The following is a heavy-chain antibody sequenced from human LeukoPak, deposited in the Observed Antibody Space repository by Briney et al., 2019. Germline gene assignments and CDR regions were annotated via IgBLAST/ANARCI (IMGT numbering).Heavy chain of an antibody. V-gene: IGHV4-59*01. Sequence: SETLSLTCTVSGGSISSYYWSWIRQPPGKGLEWIGYIYYSGSTNYNPSLKSRVTISVDTSKNQFSLKLGSVTAADTAVYYCAGTPEYYDILTGYNSLYYFDYWGQGTLVTVSS. CDR3: AGTPEYYDILTGYNSLYYFDY. D-gene: IGHD3-9*01. CDR2: IYYSGST. J-gene: IGHJ4*02. CDR1: GGSISSYY.